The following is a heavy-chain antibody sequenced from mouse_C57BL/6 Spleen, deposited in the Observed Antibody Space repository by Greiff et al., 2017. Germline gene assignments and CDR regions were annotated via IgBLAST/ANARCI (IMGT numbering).Heavy chain of an antibody. V-gene: IGHV1-74*01. CDR3: AIDYYYGTAFAY. CDR1: GYTFTSYW. Sequence: QVQLQQPGAELVKPGPSVKVSCKASGYTFTSYWMHWVKQRPGQGLEWIGRIHPSDSDTNYNQKFKGKATLTVDKSSSPAYMQLSSLASEDTAVYYCAIDYYYGTAFAYWGQGTLVTVSA. CDR2: IHPSDSDT. J-gene: IGHJ3*01. D-gene: IGHD1-1*01.